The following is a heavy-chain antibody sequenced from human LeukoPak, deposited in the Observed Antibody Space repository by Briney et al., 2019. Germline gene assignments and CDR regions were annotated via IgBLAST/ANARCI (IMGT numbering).Heavy chain of an antibody. CDR1: GFTFSSYG. D-gene: IGHD1-1*01. CDR3: ARTGNYYYYYMDV. CDR2: ISSSSSYI. Sequence: GGSLRLSCAASGFTFSSYGMHWVRQAPGKGLEWVSSISSSSSYIYYADSVKGRFTISRDNAKNSLYLQMNSLRAEDTAVYYCARTGNYYYYYMDVWGKGTTVTVSS. J-gene: IGHJ6*03. V-gene: IGHV3-21*01.